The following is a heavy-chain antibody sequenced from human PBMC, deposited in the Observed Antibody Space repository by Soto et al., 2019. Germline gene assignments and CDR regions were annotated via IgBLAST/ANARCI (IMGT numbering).Heavy chain of an antibody. CDR1: GFTFSTNW. Sequence: GGSLRLSCAASGFTFSTNWMSWVRQAPGKGLEWVANIKQDGSETYYVDSVKGRFTISRDNAKNSLYLQMDSLGAEDTAVYYCARDPFTYGSGTYGAFDIWGQGTMVTVSS. V-gene: IGHV3-7*01. D-gene: IGHD3-10*01. CDR3: ARDPFTYGSGTYGAFDI. J-gene: IGHJ3*02. CDR2: IKQDGSET.